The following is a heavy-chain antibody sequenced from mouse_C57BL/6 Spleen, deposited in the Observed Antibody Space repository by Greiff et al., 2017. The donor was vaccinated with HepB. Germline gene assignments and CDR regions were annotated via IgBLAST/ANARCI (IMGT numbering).Heavy chain of an antibody. CDR1: GYTFTSYW. J-gene: IGHJ1*03. Sequence: QVQLQQPGAELVRPGSSVKLSCKASGYTFTSYWMDWVKQRPGQGLEWIGNIYPSDSETHYNQKFKDKATLTVDKSSSTAYMQLSSLTSEDSAVYYCARKDYGSSYVGYFDVWGTGTTVTVSS. V-gene: IGHV1-61*01. CDR3: ARKDYGSSYVGYFDV. D-gene: IGHD1-1*01. CDR2: IYPSDSET.